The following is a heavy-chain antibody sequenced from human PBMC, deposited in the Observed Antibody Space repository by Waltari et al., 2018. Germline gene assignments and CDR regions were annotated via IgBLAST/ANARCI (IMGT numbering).Heavy chain of an antibody. CDR2: IYHSGST. D-gene: IGHD1-20*01. CDR3: ARDLLTGGFDY. CDR1: GGSISSGGYS. Sequence: QLQLQESGSGLVKPSQTLSLTCAVSGGSISSGGYSWSWIRQPPGKGLEWIGYIYHSGSTYYNPSLKSRVTISVNRSKKQFSLKLGSVTAADTAVYYCARDLLTGGFDYWGQGTLVTVSS. V-gene: IGHV4-30-2*01. J-gene: IGHJ4*02.